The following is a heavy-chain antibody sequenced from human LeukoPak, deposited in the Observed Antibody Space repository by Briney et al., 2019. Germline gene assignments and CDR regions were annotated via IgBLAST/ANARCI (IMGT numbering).Heavy chain of an antibody. D-gene: IGHD5-24*01. V-gene: IGHV1-2*02. J-gene: IGHJ4*02. Sequence: ASVKVSCKASGYTFTGYYMHWVRQAPGQGLEWMGWINPNSGGTNYAQKFQGKVTMTRDTSISTAYMELSRLRSDDTAVYYCARKFAGRWLQFVDYWGQGTWSPSPQ. CDR3: ARKFAGRWLQFVDY. CDR2: INPNSGGT. CDR1: GYTFTGYY.